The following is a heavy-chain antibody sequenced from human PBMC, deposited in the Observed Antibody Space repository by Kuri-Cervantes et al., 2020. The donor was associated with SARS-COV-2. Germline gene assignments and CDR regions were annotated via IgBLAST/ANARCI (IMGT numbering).Heavy chain of an antibody. CDR3: AKDWSLGGNFRYYFDY. Sequence: LSLTCAASGFTFSSYAMHWVRQAPGKGLEWVAVIWYDGSNKYHADSVKGRFTISRDNSKNTLYLQMNSLRAEDTAVYYCAKDWSLGGNFRYYFDYWGQGTLVTVSS. CDR2: IWYDGSNK. J-gene: IGHJ4*02. CDR1: GFTFSSYA. D-gene: IGHD4-23*01. V-gene: IGHV3-33*06.